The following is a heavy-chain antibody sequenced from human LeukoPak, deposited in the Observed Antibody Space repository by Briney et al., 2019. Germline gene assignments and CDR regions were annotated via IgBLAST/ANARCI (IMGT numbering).Heavy chain of an antibody. CDR2: ITGTGGST. CDR3: AKAHIGSGSVYYFDY. J-gene: IGHJ4*02. D-gene: IGHD3-10*01. Sequence: GGSLRLSCTASGFTFSSYAMGWVRQAPGKGLEWFSIITGTGGSTYYADSVKGRLTISRDNSKNTLSLQMNSLRAADTAVYYCAKAHIGSGSVYYFDYWGQGTLVTVSS. CDR1: GFTFSSYA. V-gene: IGHV3-23*01.